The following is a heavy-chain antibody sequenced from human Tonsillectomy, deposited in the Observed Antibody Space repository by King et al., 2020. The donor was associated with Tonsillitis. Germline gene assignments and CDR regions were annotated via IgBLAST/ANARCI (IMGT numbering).Heavy chain of an antibody. D-gene: IGHD4-17*01. CDR1: GFTFSSYA. CDR2: ISFDGTYK. CDR3: ARRDGALDYYYYGMDV. J-gene: IGHJ6*02. V-gene: IGHV3-30-3*01. Sequence: VQLVESGGGVVPPGRSLRLFCAASGFTFSSYAMHWVRQAPGKGLVGGGAISFDGTYKSFRDSVKGRFTIPRDNSNNTVYLQMNSLRAEDTAVYYCARRDGALDYYYYGMDVWGQGTTVTVSS.